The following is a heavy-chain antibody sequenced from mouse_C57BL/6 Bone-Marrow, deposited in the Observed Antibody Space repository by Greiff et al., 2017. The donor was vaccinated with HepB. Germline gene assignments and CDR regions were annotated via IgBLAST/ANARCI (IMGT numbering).Heavy chain of an antibody. CDR3: ARGYYGAMDY. CDR2: ISSGSSTI. D-gene: IGHD1-1*01. V-gene: IGHV5-17*01. J-gene: IGHJ4*01. Sequence: EVKVVESGGGLVKPGGSLKLSCAASGFTFSDYGMHWVRQAPEKGLEWVAYISSGSSTIYYADTVKGRFTISRDNAKNTLFLQMTSLRSEDTAMYYSARGYYGAMDYWGQGTSVTVSS. CDR1: GFTFSDYG.